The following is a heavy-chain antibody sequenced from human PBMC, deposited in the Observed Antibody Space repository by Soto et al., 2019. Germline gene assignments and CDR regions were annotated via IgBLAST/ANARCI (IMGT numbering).Heavy chain of an antibody. CDR3: ARRRDGYSYFDY. D-gene: IGHD4-4*01. CDR1: GGSISSYY. CDR2: IYYSGST. J-gene: IGHJ4*02. V-gene: IGHV4-59*01. Sequence: SETLSLTCTVSGGSISSYYWSWIRQPPVKGLEWIGYIYYSGSTNYNPSLKSRVTISVDTSKNQFSLKLSSVTAADTAVYYCARRRDGYSYFDYWGQGTLVTVSS.